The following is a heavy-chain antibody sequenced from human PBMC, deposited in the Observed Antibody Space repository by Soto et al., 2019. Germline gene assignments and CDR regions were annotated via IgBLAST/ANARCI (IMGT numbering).Heavy chain of an antibody. V-gene: IGHV5-51*01. J-gene: IGHJ4*02. CDR3: ARWQDYTDSPGYYVDY. CDR1: GYSFISYW. CDR2: IYPGDSDT. D-gene: IGHD3-22*01. Sequence: GESLKISCKGSGYSFISYWIGWVRRIPGKGLGWMGIIYPGDSDTTYSPSFQGQVTISVDKSITTAYLQWSSLKASDTAMYYCARWQDYTDSPGYYVDYWGQGTLVTVSS.